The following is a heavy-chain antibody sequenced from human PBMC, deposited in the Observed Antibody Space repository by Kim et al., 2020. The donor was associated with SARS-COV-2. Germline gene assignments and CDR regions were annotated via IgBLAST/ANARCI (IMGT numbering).Heavy chain of an antibody. D-gene: IGHD1-1*01. Sequence: YSQKFQGRVTITRDTSASTAYMELSSLRSEDTAVYYWARWEPYYYYYGMDVWGQGTTVTVSS. V-gene: IGHV1-3*01. J-gene: IGHJ6*02. CDR3: ARWEPYYYYYGMDV.